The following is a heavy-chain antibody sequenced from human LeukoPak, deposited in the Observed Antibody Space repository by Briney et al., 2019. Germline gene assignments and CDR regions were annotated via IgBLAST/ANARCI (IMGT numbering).Heavy chain of an antibody. CDR1: GYTFTSYG. J-gene: IGHJ5*02. CDR2: INPNSGGT. Sequence: ASVKVSCKASGYTFTSYGISWVRQAPGQGLEWMGWINPNSGGTNYAQKFQGRVTMTRDTSISTAYMELSRLRSDDTAVYYCARDQYCSGGSCYGGWFDPWGQGTLVTVSS. CDR3: ARDQYCSGGSCYGGWFDP. V-gene: IGHV1-2*02. D-gene: IGHD2-15*01.